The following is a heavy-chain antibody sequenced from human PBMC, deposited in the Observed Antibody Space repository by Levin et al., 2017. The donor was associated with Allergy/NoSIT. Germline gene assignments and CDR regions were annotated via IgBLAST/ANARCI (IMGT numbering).Heavy chain of an antibody. CDR3: VSLTRDDAFDI. CDR1: GFTFGDYG. V-gene: IGHV3-30*03. CDR2: ISDDGNNK. J-gene: IGHJ3*02. Sequence: GGSLRLSCVGSGFTFGDYGFHWVRQAPGKGLEWVALISDDGNNKFYSDSVKGRFTISRDTSNNTVFLQMNSLSGEDAGFYYCVSLTRDDAFDIWGQGTMVAVSS.